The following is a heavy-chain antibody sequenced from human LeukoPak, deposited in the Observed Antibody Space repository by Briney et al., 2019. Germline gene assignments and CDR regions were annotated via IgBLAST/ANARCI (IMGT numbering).Heavy chain of an antibody. CDR2: ISGSGVST. J-gene: IGHJ3*02. CDR3: ARDVPDYYDSSVGDI. CDR1: GFAFSSYG. D-gene: IGHD3-22*01. V-gene: IGHV3-23*01. Sequence: GGSLRLSCAASGFAFSSYGINWVRQAPGKGLEWVSAISGSGVSTYYADSVKGHFTISRDNSKNTVYLQMNSLRAEDTAVYYCARDVPDYYDSSVGDIWGQGTMVTVSS.